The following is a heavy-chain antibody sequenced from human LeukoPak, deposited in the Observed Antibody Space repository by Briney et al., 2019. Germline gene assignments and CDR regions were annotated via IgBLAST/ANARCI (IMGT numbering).Heavy chain of an antibody. J-gene: IGHJ6*02. D-gene: IGHD5-24*01. V-gene: IGHV4-59*01. CDR1: GGCISSYY. CDR3: WGLRGGDGYNYHYYYRMDL. Sequence: PSETLSLTCTVSGGCISSYYWTWIRQPPGKGLEWIGYIYYSGSTNYNPSLKSRVTISVDTSKNQFSLKLSSVTAADTAGYYCWGLRGGDGYNYHYYYRMDLWGHGTTLPVSS. CDR2: IYYSGST.